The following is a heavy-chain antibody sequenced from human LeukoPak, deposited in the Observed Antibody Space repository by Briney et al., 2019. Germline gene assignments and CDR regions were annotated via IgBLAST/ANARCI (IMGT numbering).Heavy chain of an antibody. CDR2: ISAYNGNT. D-gene: IGHD5-12*01. V-gene: IGHV1-18*01. CDR3: ARDGRFGGYETLFDY. CDR1: GYTFTSYG. J-gene: IGHJ4*02. Sequence: ASVKVSCKASGYTFTSYGISWVRQAPGQGLEWMGWISAYNGNTNYAQKLQGRVTMTTDTSTSTAYIELRSLRSDDTAVYYCARDGRFGGYETLFDYWGQGTLVTVSS.